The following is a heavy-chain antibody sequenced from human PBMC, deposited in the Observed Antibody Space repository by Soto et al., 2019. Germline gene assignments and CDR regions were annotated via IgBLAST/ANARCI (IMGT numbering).Heavy chain of an antibody. D-gene: IGHD1-1*01. CDR1: GGTFSTSS. CDR3: ARGHEVGGNSEAFEI. CDR2: ILPIFGTA. J-gene: IGHJ3*02. V-gene: IGHV1-69*14. Sequence: QVQLVQSGAEVKKPGSSVKVSCKASGGTFSTSSINWLRQAPGQRPEWMGNILPIFGTADYAQKFRDRVTISADKARTTAYMELRSLFSEDAAVYYCARGHEVGGNSEAFEIWGQGTVVTVSS.